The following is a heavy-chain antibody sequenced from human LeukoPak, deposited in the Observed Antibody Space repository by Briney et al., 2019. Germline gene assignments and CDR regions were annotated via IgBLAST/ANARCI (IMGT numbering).Heavy chain of an antibody. D-gene: IGHD1-14*01. J-gene: IGHJ4*02. CDR1: GFIFSSCD. CDR3: ARGRTRYYFNY. V-gene: IGHV3-21*01. CDR2: ISSSSSYI. Sequence: GGSLRLSCAVSGFIFSSCDMHWVRQAPGKGLEWVSSISSSSSYIYYADSVKGRFTISRDSAKNSLYLQMNSLRAEDTAVYYCARGRTRYYFNYWGQGTLVTVSS.